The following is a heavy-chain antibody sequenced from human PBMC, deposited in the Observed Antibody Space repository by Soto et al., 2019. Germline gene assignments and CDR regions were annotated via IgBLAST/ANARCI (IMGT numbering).Heavy chain of an antibody. CDR1: GYTFTSYD. CDR2: INPSGGST. CDR3: VRDRDLYRDMFHADL. Sequence: ASVRVSCKASGYTFTSYDINWVQQATGQGLEWMGIINPSGGSTSYAQKFQGRVTMTRDTSTSTVYMELNSLRDEDSAVYFCVRDRDLYRDMFHADLWGQGTLVTVSS. J-gene: IGHJ4*01. V-gene: IGHV1-46*01. D-gene: IGHD3-10*02.